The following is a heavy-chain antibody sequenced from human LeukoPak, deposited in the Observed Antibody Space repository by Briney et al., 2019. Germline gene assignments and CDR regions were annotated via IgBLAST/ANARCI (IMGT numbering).Heavy chain of an antibody. CDR1: GFSFSGYA. V-gene: IGHV3-30*03. CDR3: SSAASGQPDY. CDR2: ISFNGNYE. J-gene: IGHJ4*02. D-gene: IGHD6-13*01. Sequence: GGSLRLSCAASGFSFSGYAMHWIRQAPGKGLEWVALISFNGNYEDYTQSVKGRFTISRDNSKNTLFLQMNSLRPEDTAVYYCSSAASGQPDYWGQGTLVIVSS.